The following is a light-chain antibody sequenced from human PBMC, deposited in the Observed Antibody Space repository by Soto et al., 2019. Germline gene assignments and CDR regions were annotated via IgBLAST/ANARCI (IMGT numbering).Light chain of an antibody. J-gene: IGKJ3*01. CDR2: GAS. V-gene: IGKV3-20*01. CDR1: QSVSSNN. CDR3: QQYGRSPFT. Sequence: EIVLTQSPGTLSFSPGERATLSCRASQSVSSNNLAWYQQRPGQAPRVVIYGASTRATGIPERFSGSGSGTDFTLTISRLEPEAFSVYYCQQYGRSPFTFGPGTKVDIK.